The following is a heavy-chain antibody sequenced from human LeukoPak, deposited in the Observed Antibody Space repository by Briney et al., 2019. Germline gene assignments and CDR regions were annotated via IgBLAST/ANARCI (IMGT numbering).Heavy chain of an antibody. J-gene: IGHJ4*02. V-gene: IGHV3-53*01. CDR2: IYGGGNT. D-gene: IGHD2-8*01. CDR3: ATGGRSGMAFDF. Sequence: PGGSLRLSCSFSGFIATSNYMAWVRQSPGKGLQWISFIYGGGNTLYADSVRDRFSISRDNSKSTLYLQMSSLRVEGTAVHYCATGGRSGMAFDFWGQGTLVTVSS. CDR1: GFIATSNY.